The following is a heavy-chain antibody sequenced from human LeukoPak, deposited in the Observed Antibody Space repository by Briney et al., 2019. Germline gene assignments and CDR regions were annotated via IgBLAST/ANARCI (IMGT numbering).Heavy chain of an antibody. Sequence: SETLSLTCTVSGGSFSSGSYYWSWVRQPPGKGLEWIGFIYYSGSTNYNPSLKSRVTISVDTSKNQFSLKLRSVTAADTAVYYCARVVVAASYWYFDLWGRGTLVTVSS. J-gene: IGHJ2*01. V-gene: IGHV4-61*01. D-gene: IGHD2-15*01. CDR3: ARVVVAASYWYFDL. CDR1: GGSFSSGSYY. CDR2: IYYSGST.